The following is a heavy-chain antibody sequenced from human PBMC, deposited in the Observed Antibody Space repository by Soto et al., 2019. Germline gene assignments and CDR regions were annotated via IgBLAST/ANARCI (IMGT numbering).Heavy chain of an antibody. D-gene: IGHD6-13*01. J-gene: IGHJ4*02. CDR1: GFSLTTSGVG. CDR3: AREIYSSTYFDS. Sequence: QITLKESGPTLVRPTETLTLTCTFSGFSLTTSGVGVGWIRQPPGKALEWLALIYWDDDHRYSPSLKTRLTITKDTPKNQVVLTMTKLDPADTATYYCAREIYSSTYFDSWGQGALVTVSS. CDR2: IYWDDDH. V-gene: IGHV2-5*02.